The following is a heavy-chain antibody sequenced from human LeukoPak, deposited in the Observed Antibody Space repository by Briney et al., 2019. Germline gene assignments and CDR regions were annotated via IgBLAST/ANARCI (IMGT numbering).Heavy chain of an antibody. CDR1: GYTFTSYG. CDR3: ARDTSPSDYDFWSGYTGDWFDP. V-gene: IGHV1-18*01. Sequence: ASVKVSCKASGYTFTSYGISWVRQAPGQGLEWMGWISAYNGNTNYAQKLQGRVNMTTDTSTSTAYMELRRLRSDDTAVYYCARDTSPSDYDFWSGYTGDWFDPWGQGTLVTVSS. CDR2: ISAYNGNT. D-gene: IGHD3-3*01. J-gene: IGHJ5*02.